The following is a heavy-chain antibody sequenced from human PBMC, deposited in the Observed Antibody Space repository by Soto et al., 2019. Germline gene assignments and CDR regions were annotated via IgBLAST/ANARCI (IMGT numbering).Heavy chain of an antibody. V-gene: IGHV1-69*12. CDR3: ARDNDRVRLGGNYYYGMDV. J-gene: IGHJ6*02. CDR1: GGTFSSYA. D-gene: IGHD5-12*01. CDR2: IIPIFGTA. Sequence: QVQLVQSGAEVMQPGSSVRVSCKASGGTFSSYAISWVRQAPGQGLEWMGGIIPIFGTADYAQKFQGRVRITGEESTNTAYRERSSLRSQARAVYFCARDNDRVRLGGNYYYGMDVWGQGTTVTVSS.